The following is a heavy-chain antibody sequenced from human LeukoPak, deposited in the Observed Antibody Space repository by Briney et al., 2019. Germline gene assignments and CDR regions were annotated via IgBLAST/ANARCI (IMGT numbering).Heavy chain of an antibody. Sequence: ASETLSLSCTVSGGSISSNTYYWGWIRQPPGKGLEWIGSINYSGSTFYNPSLKSRVTISVDTSKNQFSLKLSSVTAADTAVYYCAREGSRIFDYWGQGTLVTVSS. D-gene: IGHD2-15*01. CDR1: GGSISSNTYY. V-gene: IGHV4-39*07. CDR2: INYSGST. J-gene: IGHJ4*02. CDR3: AREGSRIFDY.